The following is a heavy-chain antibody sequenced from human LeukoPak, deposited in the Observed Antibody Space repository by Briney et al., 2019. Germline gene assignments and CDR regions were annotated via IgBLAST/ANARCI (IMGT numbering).Heavy chain of an antibody. D-gene: IGHD6-13*01. CDR2: ISFDGSYK. CDR3: AKDRVTAAGYYFDY. Sequence: PGRSLRLSCAASGFTFSSYGMHWVRQAPGKGLEWVAVISFDGSYKYYADSLKGRFTISRDNSKNTLYLQMNSLRAEDTAVYYCAKDRVTAAGYYFDYWGQGTLVTVSS. J-gene: IGHJ4*02. V-gene: IGHV3-30*18. CDR1: GFTFSSYG.